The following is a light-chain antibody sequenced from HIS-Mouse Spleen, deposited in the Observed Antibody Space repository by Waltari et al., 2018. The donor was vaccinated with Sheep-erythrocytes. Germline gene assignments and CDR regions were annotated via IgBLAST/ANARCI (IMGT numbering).Light chain of an antibody. CDR3: CSYAGSSTPWE. V-gene: IGLV2-23*01. J-gene: IGLJ3*02. CDR2: EGS. CDR1: SSDVGSYNL. Sequence: QSALTQPASVSGSPGQSIPISCTGTSSDVGSYNLVPWYQQHPGKAPKLMIYEGSKRPSGVSNRFSGSKSGNTASLTISGLQAEDEADYYCCSYAGSSTPWEFGGGTKLTVL.